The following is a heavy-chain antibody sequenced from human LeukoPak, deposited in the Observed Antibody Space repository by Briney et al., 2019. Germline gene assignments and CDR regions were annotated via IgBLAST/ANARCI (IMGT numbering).Heavy chain of an antibody. CDR1: GYSFTSYW. CDR3: ARSGQVWFWNYFDY. CDR2: IKQDGSEK. Sequence: GESLKISCKGSGYSFTSYWIGWVRQMPGKGLEWVANIKQDGSEKYYVDSVKGRFTISRDNAKNSVFLQMNSLRVEDTAVYYCARSGQVWFWNYFDYWGQGTQVTVSS. D-gene: IGHD3-3*01. J-gene: IGHJ4*02. V-gene: IGHV3-7*05.